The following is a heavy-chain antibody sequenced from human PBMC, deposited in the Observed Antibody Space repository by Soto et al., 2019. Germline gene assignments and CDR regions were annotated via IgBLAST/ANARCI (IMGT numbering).Heavy chain of an antibody. D-gene: IGHD6-25*01. V-gene: IGHV3-53*01. J-gene: IGHJ4*02. CDR1: GFTVSNNY. CDR3: GTQRGGGGY. CDR2: IYSGGYT. Sequence: EVQLVESGGGLIQPGGSLRLSCAVSGFTVSNNYMSWVRQAPGKGLEGVSVIYSGGYTAYGDSVKGRFTISRDNSKKKLYLKMKSRRADDMAVYCWGTQRGGGGYWGQGTLVTVSS.